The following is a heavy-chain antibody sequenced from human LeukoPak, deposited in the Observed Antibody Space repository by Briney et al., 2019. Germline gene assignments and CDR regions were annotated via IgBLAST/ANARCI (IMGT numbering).Heavy chain of an antibody. CDR2: VSDGGSSA. V-gene: IGHV3-23*01. J-gene: IGHJ4*02. CDR3: APDLRGSAWSLDY. Sequence: GGSLRLSCAASGLTLRNYGMNCVRRAPGKGLEWVSVVSDGGSSAYYTDSVKGRFTISRDNSKNTLYLQMNSLRAEDTAVYYCAPDLRGSAWSLDYWGQGTLVTVSS. CDR1: GLTLRNYG. D-gene: IGHD1-14*01.